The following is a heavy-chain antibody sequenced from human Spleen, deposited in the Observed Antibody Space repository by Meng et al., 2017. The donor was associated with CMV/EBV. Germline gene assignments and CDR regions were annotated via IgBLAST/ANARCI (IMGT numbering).Heavy chain of an antibody. D-gene: IGHD3-22*01. J-gene: IGHJ4*02. CDR3: ARARGVSGGYYYGLGY. CDR2: INHSGST. V-gene: IGHV4-34*01. Sequence: QVQLQQWGAGLLKPSETLSLTCAVYGGSFSGYYWSWIRQPPGKGLEWIGEINHSGSTNYNPSLKSRVTISVDTSKNQFSLKLSSVTAADTAVYYCARARGVSGGYYYGLGYWGQGTLVTVSS. CDR1: GGSFSGYY.